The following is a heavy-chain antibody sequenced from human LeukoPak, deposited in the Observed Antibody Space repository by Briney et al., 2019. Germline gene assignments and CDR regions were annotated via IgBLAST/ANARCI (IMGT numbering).Heavy chain of an antibody. D-gene: IGHD5-24*01. CDR2: IIPIFGTA. Sequence: SVKVSCKASGGTFSSYAISWVRQAPGQGLEWMGGIIPIFGTANYAQKFQGRVTITADKSTSTAYMELSSLRSEDTAVYYCARGGRDGYNLVAFDIWGQGTMVTVSS. CDR1: GGTFSSYA. J-gene: IGHJ3*02. V-gene: IGHV1-69*06. CDR3: ARGGRDGYNLVAFDI.